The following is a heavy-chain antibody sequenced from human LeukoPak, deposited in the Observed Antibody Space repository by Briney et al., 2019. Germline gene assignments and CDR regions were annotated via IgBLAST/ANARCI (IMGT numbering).Heavy chain of an antibody. Sequence: GWALRLSCAASGFTLSNAWMSWEREAPGKAQEWVGRIKSKTDGGRTDYAAPVKGRFTISRDDSKNTLYLQMNSLKSEDTAVYYCATDSPGYYYMDVWGKGTSVTVSS. CDR3: ATDSPGYYYMDV. J-gene: IGHJ6*03. V-gene: IGHV3-15*01. CDR1: GFTLSNAW. CDR2: IKSKTDGGRT.